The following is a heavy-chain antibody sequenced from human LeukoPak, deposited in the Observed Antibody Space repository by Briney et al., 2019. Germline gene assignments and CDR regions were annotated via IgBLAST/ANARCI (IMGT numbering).Heavy chain of an antibody. D-gene: IGHD3-10*01. J-gene: IGHJ5*02. CDR2: IYPGDSDT. CDR3: ARQSGMVRGVIPLNWFDP. V-gene: IGHV5-51*01. CDR1: GYSFTSYC. Sequence: PGESLKISCKGSGYSFTSYCIGWVRQMPGKGLEWMGIIYPGDSDTRYSPSFQGQVTISADKSISTAYLQWSSLKASDTVMYYCARQSGMVRGVIPLNWFDPWAREPWSPSPQ.